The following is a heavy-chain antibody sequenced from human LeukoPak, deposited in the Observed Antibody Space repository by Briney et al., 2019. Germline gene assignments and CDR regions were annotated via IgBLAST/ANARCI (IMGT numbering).Heavy chain of an antibody. V-gene: IGHV1-8*01. CDR2: MNTNSGNT. D-gene: IGHD2-21*01. Sequence: ASVKVSCKASGYTFTSYDMNWVRQAPGQGLEWMGWMNTNSGNTDYAQKLQGRVTMNRNTSISTAYMELSSLRSEDTAVYYCASGPILWWEGYPFDIWGQGTMVTVSS. CDR3: ASGPILWWEGYPFDI. CDR1: GYTFTSYD. J-gene: IGHJ3*02.